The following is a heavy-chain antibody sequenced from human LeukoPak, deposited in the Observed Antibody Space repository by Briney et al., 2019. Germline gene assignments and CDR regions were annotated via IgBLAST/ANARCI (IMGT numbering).Heavy chain of an antibody. CDR2: ISSSGSYI. J-gene: IGHJ4*02. D-gene: IGHD6-19*01. CDR1: GFTFSSYA. V-gene: IGHV3-21*01. Sequence: PGGSLRLSCAASGFTFSSYAMSWVRQAPGKGLEWVSSISSSGSYIYYADSVKGRFTISRDNAKNSLYLQMNSLRAEDTAVYYCARTEQWLVRHTEDYWGQGTLVTVSS. CDR3: ARTEQWLVRHTEDY.